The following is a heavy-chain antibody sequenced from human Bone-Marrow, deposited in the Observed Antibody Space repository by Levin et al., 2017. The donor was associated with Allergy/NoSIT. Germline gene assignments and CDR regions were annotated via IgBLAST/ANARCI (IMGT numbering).Heavy chain of an antibody. CDR1: GFTFSSYA. V-gene: IGHV3-30-3*01. D-gene: IGHD6-19*01. CDR2: ISYDGSNK. J-gene: IGHJ6*02. CDR3: ARDYCWAVADRYYYYGMDV. Sequence: GESLKISCAASGFTFSSYAMHWVRQAPGKGLEWVAVISYDGSNKYYADSVKGRFTISRDNSKNTLYLQMNSLRAEDTAVYYCARDYCWAVADRYYYYGMDVWGQGTTVTVSS.